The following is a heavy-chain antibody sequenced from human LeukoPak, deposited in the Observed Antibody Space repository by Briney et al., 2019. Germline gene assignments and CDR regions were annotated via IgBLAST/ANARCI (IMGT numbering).Heavy chain of an antibody. Sequence: RPSETLSLTCTVSGGSISSDYWSWIRQPPGKGLEWIGYIYFSGSTNYNPSLKSRVTISVDTSKTQLSLKLSSVTAADTAVYYCARGGGVWFGELFEAYGWFDPWGQGTLVTVSS. D-gene: IGHD3-10*01. CDR2: IYFSGST. V-gene: IGHV4-59*01. CDR3: ARGGGVWFGELFEAYGWFDP. CDR1: GGSISSDY. J-gene: IGHJ5*02.